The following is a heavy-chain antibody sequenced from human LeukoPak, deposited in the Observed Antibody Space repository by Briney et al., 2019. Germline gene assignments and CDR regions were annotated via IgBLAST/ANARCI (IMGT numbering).Heavy chain of an antibody. J-gene: IGHJ6*04. CDR2: INPSGGST. CDR3: ARDLQQVVAATLSYYYYGMDV. V-gene: IGHV1-46*01. CDR1: GYTFTSYY. Sequence: ASVKVSCKASGYTFTSYYMHWVRQAPGQGLEWMGIINPSGGSTSYAQKFQGRVTMTRDTSTSTVYMELSSLRSEDTAVYYCARDLQQVVAATLSYYYYGMDVWGKGTTVTVSS. D-gene: IGHD2-15*01.